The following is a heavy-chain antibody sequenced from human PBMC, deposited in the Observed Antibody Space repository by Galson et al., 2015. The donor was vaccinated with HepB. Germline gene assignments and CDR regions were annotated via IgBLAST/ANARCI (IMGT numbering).Heavy chain of an antibody. CDR2: FDPQDGET. CDR3: ATDPNSSSPGDF. D-gene: IGHD3-22*01. V-gene: IGHV1-24*01. CDR1: GYTLTESS. J-gene: IGHJ4*02. Sequence: SVKVSCKVSGYTLTESSMHWVRQAPGKGLEWMGGFDPQDGETNYAQKFQGRVTMTEDTSTDTAYMELSSLTSEDTAMYYCATDPNSSSPGDFWGQGTLVTVSS.